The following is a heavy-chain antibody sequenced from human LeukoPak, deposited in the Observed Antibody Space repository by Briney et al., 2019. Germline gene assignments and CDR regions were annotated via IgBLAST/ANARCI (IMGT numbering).Heavy chain of an antibody. Sequence: ASVKVSCKASGYTFTSYGISWVRQAPGQGLEWMGGIIPILGTANYAQKFQGRVTITADESTSTAYMELSSLRSEDTAVYYCARLYCSGGSCYPFWFDPWGQGTLVTVSS. CDR3: ARLYCSGGSCYPFWFDP. CDR2: IIPILGTA. V-gene: IGHV1-69*13. J-gene: IGHJ5*02. CDR1: GYTFTSYG. D-gene: IGHD2-15*01.